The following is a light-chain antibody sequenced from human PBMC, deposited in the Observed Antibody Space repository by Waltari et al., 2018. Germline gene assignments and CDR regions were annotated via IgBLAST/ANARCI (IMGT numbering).Light chain of an antibody. V-gene: IGLV3-19*01. Sequence: SSELTQDPAVSVALGQTVRITCQGDSLRSYSASWFQQRPGLAPVFIIYDKNNRPSGSPDRFSGSSSGNTASLTITGAQAEDEADYYCNSRDSSGNHVVFGGGTKLTVL. CDR3: NSRDSSGNHVV. CDR2: DKN. CDR1: SLRSYS. J-gene: IGLJ2*01.